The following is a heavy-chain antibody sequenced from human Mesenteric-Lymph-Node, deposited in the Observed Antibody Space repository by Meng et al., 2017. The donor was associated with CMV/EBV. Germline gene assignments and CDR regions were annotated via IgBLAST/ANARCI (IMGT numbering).Heavy chain of an antibody. V-gene: IGHV1-2*02. D-gene: IGHD6-13*01. CDR2: INPNSGGT. CDR3: SSSLPGYSSSPDY. J-gene: IGHJ4*02. Sequence: ASVKVSCKASGYTFTSYDINWVRQAPGQGLEWMGWINPNSGGTNYAQKFQGRVTMTRDTSISTAYMELSRLRSDDTAVYYCSSSLPGYSSSPDYWGQGTLVTVSS. CDR1: GYTFTSYD.